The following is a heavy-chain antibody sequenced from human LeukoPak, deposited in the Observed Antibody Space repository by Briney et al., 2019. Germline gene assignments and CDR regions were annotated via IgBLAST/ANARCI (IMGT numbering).Heavy chain of an antibody. CDR2: VKKDGTEK. Sequence: PGGSLRLSCAASGFTFSTYWMSWVRQAPGKGLEWVANVKKDGTEKYYVDSVKGRFTVSRDNGKNSLYLQMNSLRAEDTAVYFCASNQYLAFDIFDIWGLGTMVTVSS. CDR1: GFTFSTYW. D-gene: IGHD4-11*01. V-gene: IGHV3-7*03. J-gene: IGHJ3*02. CDR3: ASNQYLAFDIFDI.